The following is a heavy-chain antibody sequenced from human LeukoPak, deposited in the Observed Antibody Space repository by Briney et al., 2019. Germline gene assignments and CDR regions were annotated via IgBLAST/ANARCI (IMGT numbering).Heavy chain of an antibody. CDR1: GGSISSGSYY. D-gene: IGHD3-10*01. J-gene: IGHJ4*02. CDR2: IYTSGST. CDR3: ARRRITMVRARYYFDY. V-gene: IGHV4-61*02. Sequence: SQTLSLTCTVSGGSISSGSYYWSWIRQPAGKGLEWIGRIYTSGSTNYNPSLKSRVTISVDTSKNQFSLKLSSVTAADTAVYYCARRRITMVRARYYFDYWGQGTLVTVSS.